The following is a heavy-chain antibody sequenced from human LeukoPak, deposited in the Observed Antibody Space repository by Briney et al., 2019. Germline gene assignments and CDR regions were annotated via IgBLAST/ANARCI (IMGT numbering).Heavy chain of an antibody. Sequence: GASVKVSCKASGYTFSSYGISWVRQAPGQGLEWMGWISAYNGNTNYAQKLQGRVSMTTDTSTTIAYVELRSLRSDDTAVYYCARVGGDHHYGSGHSDYWGQGTLVTVSP. V-gene: IGHV1-18*01. CDR2: ISAYNGNT. J-gene: IGHJ4*02. CDR1: GYTFSSYG. CDR3: ARVGGDHHYGSGHSDY. D-gene: IGHD3-10*01.